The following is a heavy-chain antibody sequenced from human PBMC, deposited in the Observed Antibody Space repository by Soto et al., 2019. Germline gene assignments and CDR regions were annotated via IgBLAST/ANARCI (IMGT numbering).Heavy chain of an antibody. J-gene: IGHJ3*02. D-gene: IGHD4-4*01. V-gene: IGHV3-66*01. CDR2: IYSGGST. CDR3: ARDSNYVGAFDI. CDR1: GFTVSSNY. Sequence: GGSLRLSCAASGFTVSSNYMSWVRQAPGKGLEWVSVIYSGGSTYYADSVKGRITNSRDNSKNTLYLQKNSLRAEDTALYYCARDSNYVGAFDIWGQGTMVTVSS.